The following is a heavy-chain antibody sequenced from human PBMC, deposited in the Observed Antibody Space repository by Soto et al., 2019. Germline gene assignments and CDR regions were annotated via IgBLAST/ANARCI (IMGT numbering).Heavy chain of an antibody. Sequence: QVQLVQSGAEVKKPGSSVKVSCKASGGTFSSYAISWVRQAPGQGLEWMGGIIPIFGTANYAQKFQGRVTXPXXXSXSTAHMALSSLRSEDTAVYYCAGQQLGPSSSYGMAVWGQGTTVTVSS. CDR2: IIPIFGTA. CDR1: GGTFSSYA. J-gene: IGHJ6*02. CDR3: AGQQLGPSSSYGMAV. D-gene: IGHD6-6*01. V-gene: IGHV1-69*05.